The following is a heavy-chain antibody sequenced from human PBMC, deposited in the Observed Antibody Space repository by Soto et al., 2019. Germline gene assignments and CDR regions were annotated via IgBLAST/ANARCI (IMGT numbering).Heavy chain of an antibody. CDR2: ISSSSSYI. J-gene: IGHJ3*02. Sequence: GGSLRLSCAASGFTFSSYSMNWVRQAPGKGLEWVSSISSSSSYIYYADSVKGRFTISRDNAKNSLFLQIKSLRAEDTAVYYCARDLKQNRGYDYVGWAFDIWGQGTMVTVSS. V-gene: IGHV3-21*01. D-gene: IGHD5-12*01. CDR3: ARDLKQNRGYDYVGWAFDI. CDR1: GFTFSSYS.